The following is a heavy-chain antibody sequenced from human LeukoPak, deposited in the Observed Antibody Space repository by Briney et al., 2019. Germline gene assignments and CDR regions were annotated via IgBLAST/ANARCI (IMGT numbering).Heavy chain of an antibody. V-gene: IGHV1-69*01. J-gene: IGHJ4*02. CDR2: ILPIFGTA. CDR3: ARGGTPIENGGGRFDY. Sequence: RASVKVSCKASGGTYSSYAISWVRRASGQGLEWRGGILPIFGTANYAQKFQGRVTITADESTSTAYMELSSLRSEDTAVYYCARGGTPIENGGGRFDYWGQGTLVTVSS. D-gene: IGHD3-16*01. CDR1: GGTYSSYA.